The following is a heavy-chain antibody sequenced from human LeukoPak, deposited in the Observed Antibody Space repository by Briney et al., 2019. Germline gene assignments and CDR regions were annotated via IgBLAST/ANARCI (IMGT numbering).Heavy chain of an antibody. Sequence: SETLSLTCTVSGGSISSSSYYWGWIRQPPGKGLEWIGSIYYSGSTYYNPSLKSRVTISVDTSKNQFSLKLSSVTAADTAVYYCARGLAAAGHTDYWGQGTLVTVSS. V-gene: IGHV4-39*07. D-gene: IGHD6-13*01. J-gene: IGHJ4*02. CDR2: IYYSGST. CDR3: ARGLAAAGHTDY. CDR1: GGSISSSSYY.